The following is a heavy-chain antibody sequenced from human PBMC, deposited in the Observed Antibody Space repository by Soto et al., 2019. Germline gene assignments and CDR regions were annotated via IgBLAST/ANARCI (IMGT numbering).Heavy chain of an antibody. Sequence: ASVKVSCKASGYTFTTYDINWVRLAPGQGLEWMGWMNPNSGNTGYAQKFQGRVTMTRNTSISTTYMELSSLRSEDTAVYYCARGRRIRGGYYFDSWGQGTLVTSPQ. J-gene: IGHJ4*02. CDR1: GYTFTTYD. V-gene: IGHV1-8*01. CDR2: MNPNSGNT. D-gene: IGHD3-10*01. CDR3: ARGRRIRGGYYFDS.